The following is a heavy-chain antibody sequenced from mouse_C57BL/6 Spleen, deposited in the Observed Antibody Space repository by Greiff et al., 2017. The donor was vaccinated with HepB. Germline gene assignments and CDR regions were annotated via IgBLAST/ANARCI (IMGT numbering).Heavy chain of an antibody. CDR2: IDPSDSYT. V-gene: IGHV1-59*01. CDR3: ARWGLRREGYYFDY. D-gene: IGHD2-4*01. J-gene: IGHJ2*01. CDR1: GYTFTSYW. Sequence: VQLQQPGAELVRPGTSVKLSCKASGYTFTSYWMHWVKQRPGQGLEWIGVIDPSDSYTNYNQKFKGKATLTVDTSSSTAYMQLSSLTSEDSAVYYCARWGLRREGYYFDYWGQGTTLTVSS.